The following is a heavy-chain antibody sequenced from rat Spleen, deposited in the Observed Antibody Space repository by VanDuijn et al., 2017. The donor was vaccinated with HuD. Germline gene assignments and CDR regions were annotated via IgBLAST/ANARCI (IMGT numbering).Heavy chain of an antibody. CDR3: AAGGYNYDWFAY. Sequence: EVQLVETGGGLVQPGKSLKLSCVASGFTFSRYWMYWVRQAPGKGLEWVSSVSSDGVNTYYPDSVKGRFTISRDNVKNIVYLQMDSLRSEDTATYYCAAGGYNYDWFAYWGQGTLVTVSS. CDR1: GFTFSRYW. J-gene: IGHJ3*01. V-gene: IGHV5-58*01. D-gene: IGHD1-5*01. CDR2: VSSDGVNT.